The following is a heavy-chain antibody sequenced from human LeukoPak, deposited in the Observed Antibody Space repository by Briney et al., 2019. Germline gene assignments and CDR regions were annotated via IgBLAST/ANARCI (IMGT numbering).Heavy chain of an antibody. CDR2: IYYSGST. CDR3: ARAGRYGSGSWYYYYYYMDV. CDR1: GGSIGSYY. Sequence: SETLSLTCTVSGGSIGSYYWNWIRQPPGKGLEWIGYIYYSGSTNYNPSLKSRVTMSLDTSKNQFSLKLSSVTAADTAVYYCARAGRYGSGSWYYYYYYMDVWGKGTTVTVSS. J-gene: IGHJ6*03. D-gene: IGHD3-10*01. V-gene: IGHV4-59*01.